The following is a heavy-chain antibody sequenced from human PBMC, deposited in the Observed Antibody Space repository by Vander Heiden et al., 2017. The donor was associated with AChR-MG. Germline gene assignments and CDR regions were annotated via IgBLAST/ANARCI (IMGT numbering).Heavy chain of an antibody. Sequence: EVQLLESGGGLVQPGGSLRLSCAASGFTFSSYAMGWVRQAPGKGLEWVSAISGSGGSTYYADSVKGRFTISRDNSKNTLYLQMNSLRAEDTAVYYCAKAGFNGMGYYYYYYMDVWGKGTTVTVSS. CDR1: GFTFSSYA. J-gene: IGHJ6*03. CDR2: ISGSGGST. CDR3: AKAGFNGMGYYYYYYMDV. V-gene: IGHV3-23*01. D-gene: IGHD3-9*01.